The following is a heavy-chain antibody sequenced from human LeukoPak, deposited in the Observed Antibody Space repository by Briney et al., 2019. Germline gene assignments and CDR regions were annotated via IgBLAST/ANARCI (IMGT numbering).Heavy chain of an antibody. Sequence: SWVRQPPGKGLEWVGFIRSKAYGGTTEYAASVKGRFTISRDDSKSIAYLQMNSLKTEDTAVYYCTGPEGPVEATNYWGQGTLVTVSS. D-gene: IGHD1-26*01. V-gene: IGHV3-49*02. CDR2: IRSKAYGGTT. J-gene: IGHJ4*02. CDR3: TGPEGPVEATNY.